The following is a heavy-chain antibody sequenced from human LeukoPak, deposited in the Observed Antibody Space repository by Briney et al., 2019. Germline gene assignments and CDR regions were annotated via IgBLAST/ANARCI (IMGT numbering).Heavy chain of an antibody. CDR3: ANSVNIWSVKGNKHYFDY. D-gene: IGHD1/OR15-1a*01. J-gene: IGHJ4*02. CDR2: ISGSGGST. Sequence: GGSLRLSCAASGFTFSSYAMSWVRQAPGKGLEWVSAISGSGGSTYYADSVKGRFTISTDNSKNTLYLQMNSLRAEDTAVYYCANSVNIWSVKGNKHYFDYWGQGTLVTVSS. V-gene: IGHV3-23*01. CDR1: GFTFSSYA.